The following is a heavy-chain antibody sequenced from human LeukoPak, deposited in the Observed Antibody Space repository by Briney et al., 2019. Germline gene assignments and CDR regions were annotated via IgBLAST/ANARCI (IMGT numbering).Heavy chain of an antibody. CDR1: GGSFSGYY. J-gene: IGHJ4*02. D-gene: IGHD5-18*01. CDR3: ARAGGYSPRAPGGY. CDR2: INHSGST. Sequence: SETLSLTCAVYGGSFSGYYWSWIRQPPGKGLEWIGEINHSGSTNYNPSLKSRVTISVDTSKNQFSLKLSSVTAADTAVYYCARAGGYSPRAPGGYWGQGTLVTVSS. V-gene: IGHV4-34*01.